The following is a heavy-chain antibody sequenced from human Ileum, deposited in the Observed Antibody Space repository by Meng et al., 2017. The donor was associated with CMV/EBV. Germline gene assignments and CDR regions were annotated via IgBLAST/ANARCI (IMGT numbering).Heavy chain of an antibody. D-gene: IGHD2-15*01. V-gene: IGHV4-4*07. J-gene: IGHJ2*01. Sequence: VHVTDSGPGAVRPSEPLSPTCTVSAGALGTYYWNWSRQPAGKGLEWLGRIFVSGSTTYTPSLESRLTMSVESSNNKFSLRLTPVTAADTAVYYCARDYCNGGSCYRFFDLWGRGTLVTVSS. CDR3: ARDYCNGGSCYRFFDL. CDR2: IFVSGST. CDR1: AGALGTYY.